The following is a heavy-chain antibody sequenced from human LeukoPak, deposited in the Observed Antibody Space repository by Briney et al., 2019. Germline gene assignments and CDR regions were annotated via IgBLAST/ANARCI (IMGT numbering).Heavy chain of an antibody. CDR2: VYSGGTT. J-gene: IGHJ6*04. D-gene: IGHD3-10*01. CDR1: GGAITGFY. Sequence: PSETLSLTCTVSGGAITGFYWSWVRQPAGKGLEWVGRVYSGGTTTANPSLKSRVTMSADTSKNQFSLNLRSVTAADTAVYYCARGKSGPGFSHYYMDVWGSGITVTVSS. V-gene: IGHV4-4*07. CDR3: ARGKSGPGFSHYYMDV.